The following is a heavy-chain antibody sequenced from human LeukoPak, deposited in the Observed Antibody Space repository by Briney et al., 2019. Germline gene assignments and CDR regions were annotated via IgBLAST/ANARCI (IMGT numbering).Heavy chain of an antibody. V-gene: IGHV4-4*07. CDR1: GGSISSYY. J-gene: IGHJ3*02. CDR2: IYTSGST. D-gene: IGHD4-11*01. Sequence: SETLSLTCTVSGGSISSYYWSWIRQPAGKGLEWIGRIYTSGSTNYNPSLKSRVTMSVDTSKNQFSLKLSSGTAADTAVYYCARDGGTTVIVLDAFDIWGQGTMVTVSS. CDR3: ARDGGTTVIVLDAFDI.